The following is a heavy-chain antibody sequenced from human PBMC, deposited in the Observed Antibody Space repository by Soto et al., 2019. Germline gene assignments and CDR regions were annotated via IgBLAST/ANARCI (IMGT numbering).Heavy chain of an antibody. CDR3: ARVPAIWFGEYYYFDY. D-gene: IGHD3-10*01. CDR2: IKQDGSEK. V-gene: IGHV3-7*01. J-gene: IGHJ4*02. Sequence: EVQLVESGGGLVQPGGSLRLSCAASGFTFSSYWMSWVRQAPGKGLEWVANIKQDGSEKYYVDSVKGRFTISRDNSKNSLYLQMNSLRAEDTDVYYCARVPAIWFGEYYYFDYWGQGTLVTVSS. CDR1: GFTFSSYW.